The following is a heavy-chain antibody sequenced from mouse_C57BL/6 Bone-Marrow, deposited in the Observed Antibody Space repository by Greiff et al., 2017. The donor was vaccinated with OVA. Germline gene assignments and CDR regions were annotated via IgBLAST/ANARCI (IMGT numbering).Heavy chain of an antibody. D-gene: IGHD1-1*01. Sequence: EVQLVESGGGLVQPKGSLKLSCAASGFSFNTYAMNWVRQAPGKGLEWVARIRSKSNNYATYYADSVKDRFTISRDDSESMLYLQMNNLKTEDTAMYYCVRHTVVHAMDYWGQGTSVTVSS. CDR1: GFSFNTYA. J-gene: IGHJ4*01. CDR3: VRHTVVHAMDY. V-gene: IGHV10-1*01. CDR2: IRSKSNNYAT.